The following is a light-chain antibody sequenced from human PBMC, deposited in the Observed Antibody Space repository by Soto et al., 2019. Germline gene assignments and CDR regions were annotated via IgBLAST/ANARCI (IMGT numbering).Light chain of an antibody. CDR2: TGS. Sequence: DIQMTQSPSSVSASVGDRVTITCRASQAIDSWLAWYQQKPGEAPRLLIFTGSLLHSGVPPRFSGSGSGTDFTLTISSLQPEDFAGYYCQQRSNWPPTFGQGTKVDIK. V-gene: IGKV1-12*01. CDR3: QQRSNWPPT. CDR1: QAIDSW. J-gene: IGKJ1*01.